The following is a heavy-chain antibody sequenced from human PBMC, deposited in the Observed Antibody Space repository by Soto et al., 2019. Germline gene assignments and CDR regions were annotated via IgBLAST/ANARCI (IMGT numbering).Heavy chain of an antibody. D-gene: IGHD6-19*01. CDR3: ARGSHSPGIAVAGYYY. CDR2: IIPIFGTP. J-gene: IGHJ4*02. V-gene: IGHV1-69*13. CDR1: GVPFSTYA. Sequence: GASVKVSCKASGVPFSTYALSWVRQAPGQGLEWMGAIIPIFGTPNYAQKFQGRVTITADESTSTAYMELSRLTSEDTAMYYCARGSHSPGIAVAGYYYWGQGTLVTVSS.